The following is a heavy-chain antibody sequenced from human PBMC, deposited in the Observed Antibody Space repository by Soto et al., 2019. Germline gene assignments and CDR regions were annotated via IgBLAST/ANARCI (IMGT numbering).Heavy chain of an antibody. CDR2: ISAYNGNT. Sequence: ASAKVSCKASGYTFTSYGFSLVRQAPGQGLEWMGWISAYNGNTNYAQKLQGRVTMTTDTSTSTAYMELRSLRSDDTAVYYCARDSPPTYYDILTGYYHYFDYWGQGTLVTVSS. D-gene: IGHD3-9*01. CDR3: ARDSPPTYYDILTGYYHYFDY. V-gene: IGHV1-18*01. CDR1: GYTFTSYG. J-gene: IGHJ4*02.